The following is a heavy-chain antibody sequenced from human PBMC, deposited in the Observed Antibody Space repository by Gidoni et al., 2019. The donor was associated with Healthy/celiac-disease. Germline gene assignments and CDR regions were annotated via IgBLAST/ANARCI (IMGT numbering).Heavy chain of an antibody. CDR3: AKDLYRIYAFDI. Sequence: LTISRDNAKNSLYLQMNSLRAEDTALYYCAKDLYRIYAFDIWGQGTMVTVSS. D-gene: IGHD3-16*02. J-gene: IGHJ3*02. V-gene: IGHV3-9*01.